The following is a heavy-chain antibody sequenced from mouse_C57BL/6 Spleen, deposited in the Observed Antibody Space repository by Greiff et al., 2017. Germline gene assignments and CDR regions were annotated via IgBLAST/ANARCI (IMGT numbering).Heavy chain of an antibody. V-gene: IGHV5-16*01. Sequence: EVKLMESEGGLVQPGSFMKLSCTASGFTFSDYYMAWVRQVPEKGLEWVANINYDGSSTYYLDSLKSRFIISRDNAKNILYLQMSSLKSEDTATYYCARGNPYAMDYWGQGTSGTVSS. CDR1: GFTFSDYY. CDR3: ARGNPYAMDY. CDR2: INYDGSST. J-gene: IGHJ4*01. D-gene: IGHD2-1*01.